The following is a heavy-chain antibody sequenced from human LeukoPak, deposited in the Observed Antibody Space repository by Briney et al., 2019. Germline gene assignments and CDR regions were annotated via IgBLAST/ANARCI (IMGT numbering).Heavy chain of an antibody. D-gene: IGHD5-18*01. CDR3: ARDALQQLWYDPFDY. V-gene: IGHV3-21*01. Sequence: GGSLRLSCAASGFTFSSYSMNWVRQAPGKGLEWVSSISSSSSYIYYADSVKGRFTISRDNAKNSLYLQMNSLRAEDTAVYYCARDALQQLWYDPFDYWGQGTLVTVSS. CDR1: GFTFSSYS. CDR2: ISSSSSYI. J-gene: IGHJ4*02.